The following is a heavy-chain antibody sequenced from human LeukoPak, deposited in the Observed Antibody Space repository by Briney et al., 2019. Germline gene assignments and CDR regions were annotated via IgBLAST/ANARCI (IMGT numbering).Heavy chain of an antibody. CDR2: IWGNGYTT. CDR3: AKDREPDDGYDIDS. CDR1: GFTFSSSA. D-gene: IGHD5-12*01. J-gene: IGHJ4*02. V-gene: IGHV3-23*01. Sequence: GGSLRLSCAVSGFTFSSSAMSWVRQAPGKGLEWVSVIWGNGYTTYYADSVKGRFTISRDNSKNTVYLQMDSLRAEDTAIYYCAKDREPDDGYDIDSWGQGTLVTVSS.